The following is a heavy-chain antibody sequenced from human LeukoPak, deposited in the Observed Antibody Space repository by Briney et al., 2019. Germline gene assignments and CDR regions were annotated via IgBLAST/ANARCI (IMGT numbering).Heavy chain of an antibody. CDR1: GYTFTSYG. Sequence: ASVKVSCKASGYTFTSYGISWVRQAPRQGLEWMGWISAYNGNTNYAQKLQGRVTMTTDTSTSTAYMELRSLRSDDTAVYYCARVLVEMATIGPADYWGQGTLVTVSS. D-gene: IGHD5-24*01. CDR2: ISAYNGNT. J-gene: IGHJ4*02. V-gene: IGHV1-18*01. CDR3: ARVLVEMATIGPADY.